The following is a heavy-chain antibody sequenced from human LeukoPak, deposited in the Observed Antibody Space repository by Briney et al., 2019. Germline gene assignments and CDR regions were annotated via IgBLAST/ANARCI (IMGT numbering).Heavy chain of an antibody. CDR2: MNPNSGTT. CDR1: GYTFTSYD. CDR3: AGVLNITMVRGVIITDRYKYNWFDP. V-gene: IGHV1-8*02. Sequence: ASVKVSCKASGYTFTSYDINWVRQATGQGLERLGWMNPNSGTTGYAQKFQGRVTMTRDTSISTAYMELSRLRSDDTAVYYCAGVLNITMVRGVIITDRYKYNWFDPWGQGTLVTVSS. D-gene: IGHD3-10*01. J-gene: IGHJ5*02.